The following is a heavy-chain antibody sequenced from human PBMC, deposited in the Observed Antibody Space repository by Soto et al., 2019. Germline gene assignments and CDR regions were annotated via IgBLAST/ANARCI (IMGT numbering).Heavy chain of an antibody. CDR1: GFTFSSYA. CDR3: AKDFVGATKGLGDY. Sequence: EVQLFESGGGLVQPGGSLRLSCAASGFTFSSYAMSWVRQAPGKGLEWVSAISGSGGSTYYADSVRGRFTISRDNSKNTLYLPMNSLRAEDTAVYYCAKDFVGATKGLGDYCGQGTLVTVSS. V-gene: IGHV3-23*01. CDR2: ISGSGGST. D-gene: IGHD1-26*01. J-gene: IGHJ4*02.